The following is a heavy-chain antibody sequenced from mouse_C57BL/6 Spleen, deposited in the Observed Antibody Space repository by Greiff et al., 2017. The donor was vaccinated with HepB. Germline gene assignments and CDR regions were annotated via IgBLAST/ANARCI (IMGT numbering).Heavy chain of an antibody. V-gene: IGHV3-6*01. Sequence: EVKLMESGPGLVKPSQSLSLTCSVTGYSITSGYYWNWIRQFPGNKLEWMGYISYDGSNNYNPSLKNRISITRDTSKNQFFLKLNSVTTEDTATYYCARDAYYSNYYYAMDYWGQGTSVTVSS. CDR1: GYSITSGYY. J-gene: IGHJ4*01. CDR3: ARDAYYSNYYYAMDY. CDR2: ISYDGSN. D-gene: IGHD2-5*01.